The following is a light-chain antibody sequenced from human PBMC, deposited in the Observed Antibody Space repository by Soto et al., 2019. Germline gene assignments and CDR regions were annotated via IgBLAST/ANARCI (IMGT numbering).Light chain of an antibody. V-gene: IGLV4-69*01. Sequence: QLVLTQPPSASASLGASVKFTCTLSSGHSSYAIAWHQQRPEKGPRYLMKLNNDGSHTKGDGIPDRFSGSSSGAERYLTISRLQSEDEADYYCQTWVTGAGVFGGGTKLTVL. CDR3: QTWVTGAGV. CDR2: LNNDGSH. CDR1: SGHSSYA. J-gene: IGLJ3*02.